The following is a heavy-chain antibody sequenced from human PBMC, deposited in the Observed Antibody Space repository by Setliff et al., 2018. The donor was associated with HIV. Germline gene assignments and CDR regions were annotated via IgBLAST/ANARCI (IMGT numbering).Heavy chain of an antibody. CDR3: AKSFNSGPTNWNIDV. V-gene: IGHV3-23*01. D-gene: IGHD1-20*01. J-gene: IGHJ6*03. CDR2: IGGSGRST. CDR1: GFTFSNYA. Sequence: PGGSLRLSCAASGFTFSNYAMSWVRQAPGKGLEWVSTIGGSGRSTYYADSVRGRFTISRDNSKNTLYLQMNSLRSEDTAVYFCAKSFNSGPTNWNIDVWGTGTTVTV.